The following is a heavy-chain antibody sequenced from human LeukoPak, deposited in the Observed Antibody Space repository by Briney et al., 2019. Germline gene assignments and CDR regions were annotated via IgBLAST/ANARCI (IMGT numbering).Heavy chain of an antibody. CDR3: ATDPFRERFGAFDP. D-gene: IGHD3-16*01. CDR1: GGSFSGYY. CDR2: INHSGST. J-gene: IGHJ5*02. V-gene: IGHV4-34*01. Sequence: PSETLSLTCAVYGGSFSGYYWSWIRQPPGKGLEWIGEINHSGSTNYNPSLKSRVTISVDTSKNQFSLKLSSVTAADTAVYYCATDPFRERFGAFDPWGQGTLVTVSS.